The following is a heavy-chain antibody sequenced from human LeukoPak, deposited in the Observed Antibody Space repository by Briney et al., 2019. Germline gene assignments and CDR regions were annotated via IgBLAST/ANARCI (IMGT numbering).Heavy chain of an antibody. Sequence: PGRSLRLSCAASGFTFSSYGMHWVRQAPGKELEWVAVISYDGSNKYYADSVKGRFTISRDNSKNTLYLQMNSLRAEDTAVYYCAKFSSAGAVVGRGWFDPWGQGTLVTVSS. CDR2: ISYDGSNK. CDR1: GFTFSSYG. V-gene: IGHV3-30*18. J-gene: IGHJ5*02. D-gene: IGHD1-26*01. CDR3: AKFSSAGAVVGRGWFDP.